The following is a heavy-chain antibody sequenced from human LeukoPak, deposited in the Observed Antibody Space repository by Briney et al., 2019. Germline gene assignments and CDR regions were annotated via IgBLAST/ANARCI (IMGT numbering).Heavy chain of an antibody. V-gene: IGHV4-59*01. J-gene: IGHJ3*02. CDR2: ISYSGST. CDR1: GGSTSSYY. CDR3: ARVGAYAFDI. Sequence: PSETLSLTCTVSGGSTSSYYWSWIRQPPGKGLEWIGYISYSGSTNYNPSLKSRVTIAVDTSKNQFSLKLSSVTAADTAVYYCARVGAYAFDIWGQGTMVSVSS. D-gene: IGHD1-26*01.